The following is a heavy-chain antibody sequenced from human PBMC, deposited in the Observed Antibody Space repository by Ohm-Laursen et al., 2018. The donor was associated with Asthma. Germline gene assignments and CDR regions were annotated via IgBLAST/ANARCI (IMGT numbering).Heavy chain of an antibody. CDR3: ARDKGRDSSGWHWYFDL. V-gene: IGHV1-46*01. D-gene: IGHD6-19*01. CDR1: GYTFTGYY. CDR2: INPSGGST. J-gene: IGHJ2*01. Sequence: SSVKVSCKASGYTFTGYYMHWVRQAPGQGLEWMGIINPSGGSTSYAQKFQGRVTMTRDTSTSTVYMELSSLRSEDTAVYYCARDKGRDSSGWHWYFDLWGRGTLVTVSS.